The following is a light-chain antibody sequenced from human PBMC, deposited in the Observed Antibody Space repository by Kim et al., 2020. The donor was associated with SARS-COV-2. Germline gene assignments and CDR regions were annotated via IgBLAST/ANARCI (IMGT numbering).Light chain of an antibody. V-gene: IGKV3-20*01. CDR3: QQYGNSVT. CDR1: QSVASTY. J-gene: IGKJ4*01. CDR2: GAS. Sequence: EIVLTQSPGALSLSPGERVTLSCRASQSVASTYLAWYQQKPGQAPRLLIYGASSRATGIPDRFSGCGSGTDFTLSISRLEPEDFAVYYCQQYGNSVTFGGGTKVDIK.